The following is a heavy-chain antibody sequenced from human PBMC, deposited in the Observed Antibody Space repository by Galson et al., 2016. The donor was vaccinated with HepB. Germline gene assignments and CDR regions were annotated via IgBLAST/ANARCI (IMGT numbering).Heavy chain of an antibody. Sequence: SLRLSCAASGFTFSIYWMQWVRQGPGGGLVWVSSMVRDGSTPICADFVKGRFTISRDNAKNTLYLQMDGLRVEYTAVYYCGRESWGLPEYWGQGTLVTVSS. J-gene: IGHJ4*02. V-gene: IGHV3-74*01. CDR1: GFTFSIYW. D-gene: IGHD4-11*01. CDR2: MVRDGSTP. CDR3: GRESWGLPEY.